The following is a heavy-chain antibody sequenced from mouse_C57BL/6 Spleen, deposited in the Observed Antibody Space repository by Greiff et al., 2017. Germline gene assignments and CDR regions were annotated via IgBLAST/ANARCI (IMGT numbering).Heavy chain of an antibody. Sequence: QVQLQQPGAELVRPGSSVKLSCKASGYTFTSYWMDWVKQRPGQGLEWIGNIYPSDSETHYNQKFKDKATLTVDKSSSTAYMQLSSLTSEDSAVYYCARRGYGSSYGDYWGQGTTLTVSS. V-gene: IGHV1-61*01. J-gene: IGHJ2*01. CDR1: GYTFTSYW. D-gene: IGHD1-1*01. CDR3: ARRGYGSSYGDY. CDR2: IYPSDSET.